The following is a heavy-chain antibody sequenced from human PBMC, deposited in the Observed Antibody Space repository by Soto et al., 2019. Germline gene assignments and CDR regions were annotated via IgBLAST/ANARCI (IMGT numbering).Heavy chain of an antibody. D-gene: IGHD6-13*01. Sequence: GASVKASCKASGYTFTGYYMHWVRQAPGQGLEWMGWINPNSGGTNYAQKFQGWVTMTRDTSISTAYMELSRLRSDDTAVYYCARSLGAAAGDWYDPWGQGTLVTVSS. CDR3: ARSLGAAAGDWYDP. CDR1: GYTFTGYY. V-gene: IGHV1-2*04. J-gene: IGHJ5*02. CDR2: INPNSGGT.